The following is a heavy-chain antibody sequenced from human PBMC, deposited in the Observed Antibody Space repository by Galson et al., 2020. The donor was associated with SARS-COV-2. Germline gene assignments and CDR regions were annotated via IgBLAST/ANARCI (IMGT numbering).Heavy chain of an antibody. CDR3: AREIVASSWYLYYFDY. CDR2: IWYDGSNK. CDR1: GFTFSSYA. V-gene: IGHV3-33*08. Sequence: GGSLRLSCAASGFTFSSYAMHWVRQAPGKGLEWVAVIWYDGSNKYYAEPVKGRFTISKDNSKNTLYLQMNSLRAEDTAVYYCAREIVASSWYLYYFDYWGQGTLVTVSS. J-gene: IGHJ4*02. D-gene: IGHD6-13*01.